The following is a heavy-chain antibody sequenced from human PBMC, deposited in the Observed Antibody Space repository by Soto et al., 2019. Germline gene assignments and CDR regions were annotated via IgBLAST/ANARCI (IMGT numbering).Heavy chain of an antibody. CDR3: AKKLGYCSGGSCYAAVGWFDP. CDR1: GGSISSGDYY. V-gene: IGHV4-30-4*01. J-gene: IGHJ5*02. D-gene: IGHD2-15*01. Sequence: QVQLQESGPGLVKPSQTLSLTCTVSGGSISSGDYYWSWIRQPPGKGLEWIGYIYYSGSTYYNPSLKSRVTISVDTSKHQFSLKLSSVTAADTAVYYCAKKLGYCSGGSCYAAVGWFDPWGQGTLVTVSS. CDR2: IYYSGST.